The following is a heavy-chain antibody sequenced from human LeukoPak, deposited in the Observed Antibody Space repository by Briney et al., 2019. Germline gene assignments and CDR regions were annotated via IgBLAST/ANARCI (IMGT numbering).Heavy chain of an antibody. V-gene: IGHV3-69-1*02. CDR2: ITRSSSNL. CDR1: GLTFTYSD. Sequence: GGCLRLSCVASGLTFTYSDFNWIRPAPGKGVEWLSTITRSSSNLYYADSVKGRFTTSRDDAKDSVYLQMENLRVEDTAIYYCARNFDSWGQGTLVTVSS. CDR3: ARNFDS. J-gene: IGHJ4*02.